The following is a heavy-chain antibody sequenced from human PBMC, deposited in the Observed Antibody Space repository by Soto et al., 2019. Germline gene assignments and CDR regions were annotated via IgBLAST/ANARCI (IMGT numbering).Heavy chain of an antibody. J-gene: IGHJ6*02. CDR3: ARASWGMDV. CDR2: IKHTGSER. CDR1: GFSFSSYW. D-gene: IGHD6-6*01. Sequence: EVRLVESGGGLVQPGGSLRLSCAASGFSFSSYWMTWVRLAPGKGLEWVASIKHTGSERYYVDSVRGRFTISRDNAQNSLYLQMNSLRAEDTAVYYCARASWGMDVWGQGTTVTVSS. V-gene: IGHV3-7*05.